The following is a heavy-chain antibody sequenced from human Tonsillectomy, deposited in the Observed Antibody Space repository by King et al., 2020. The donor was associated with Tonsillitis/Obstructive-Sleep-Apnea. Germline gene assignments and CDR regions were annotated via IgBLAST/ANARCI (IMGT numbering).Heavy chain of an antibody. CDR3: VGHQPGTMYDD. CDR2: VNVRGGT. CDR1: GGSLSSSSYY. D-gene: IGHD3-16*01. V-gene: IGHV4-39*01. J-gene: IGHJ4*02. Sequence: QLQESWPVLAKPSETLSLTCTVSGGSLSSSSYYGVWIRKPPWKGLVWFGGVNVRGGTDYNPSLKSRVTVSAGTSKKQLSLKLTSVTAADTAIYYCVGHQPGTMYDDWGQGTLGTVSS.